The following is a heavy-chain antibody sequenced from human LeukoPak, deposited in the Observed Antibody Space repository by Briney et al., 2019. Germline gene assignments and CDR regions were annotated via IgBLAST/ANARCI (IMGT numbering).Heavy chain of an antibody. D-gene: IGHD2-15*01. CDR1: GYTFTGYY. CDR2: INPNSGGT. Sequence: VASVKVSCKASGYTFTGYYMHWVRQALGQGLEWMGRINPNSGGTNYAQKFQGRVTMTRDTSISTAYMEMRRLRSDDTAVYYCARVGDVVVVAATDDAFDIWGQGTMVTVSS. CDR3: ARVGDVVVVAATDDAFDI. V-gene: IGHV1-2*06. J-gene: IGHJ3*02.